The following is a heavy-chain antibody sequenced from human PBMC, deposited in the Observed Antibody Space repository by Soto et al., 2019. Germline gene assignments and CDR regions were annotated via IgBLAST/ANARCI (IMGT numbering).Heavy chain of an antibody. Sequence: EVHLVDSGGGLAQPGRSLRLSCAASGFTFDDFAIHCVRRVPGKGLEAVSSITWNGQSTGYAASVKGHCIISRDNAKNSLYLQMNSLRREDTALYYCAKGGPDAFCGGGRCYFESWGQGTQVTVSS. D-gene: IGHD2-21*01. CDR2: ITWNGQST. J-gene: IGHJ4*02. CDR1: GFTFDDFA. CDR3: AKGGPDAFCGGGRCYFES. V-gene: IGHV3-9*01.